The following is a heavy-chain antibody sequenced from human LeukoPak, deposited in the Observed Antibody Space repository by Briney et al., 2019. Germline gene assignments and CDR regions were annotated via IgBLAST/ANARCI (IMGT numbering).Heavy chain of an antibody. CDR1: GGSISSSSYY. D-gene: IGHD3-10*01. Sequence: SETLSLTCTVSGGSISSSSYYWGWIRQPPGKGLEWIGSIYYSGSTYYNPSLKSRVTISVDTSKNQFSLKLSSVTAADTAVYYCASHFGLFDYWGQGTLVTVSS. CDR2: IYYSGST. CDR3: ASHFGLFDY. J-gene: IGHJ4*02. V-gene: IGHV4-39*01.